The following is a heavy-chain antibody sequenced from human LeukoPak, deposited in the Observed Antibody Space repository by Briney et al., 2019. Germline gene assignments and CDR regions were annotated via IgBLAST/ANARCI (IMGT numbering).Heavy chain of an antibody. Sequence: ASVKVSCKASGYTFTGYYMHWVRQAPGQGLEWMGWINPNSGGANYAQKFQGRVTMTRDTSISTAYMELSRLRSDDTAVYYCARACCPSGTDFDYWGQGTLVTVSS. CDR3: ARACCPSGTDFDY. V-gene: IGHV1-2*02. D-gene: IGHD6-13*01. J-gene: IGHJ4*02. CDR2: INPNSGGA. CDR1: GYTFTGYY.